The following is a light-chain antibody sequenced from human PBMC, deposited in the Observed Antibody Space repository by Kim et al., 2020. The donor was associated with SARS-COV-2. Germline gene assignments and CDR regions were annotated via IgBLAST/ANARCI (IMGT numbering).Light chain of an antibody. CDR3: NSRDSSGNHVV. CDR1: SLRSYY. V-gene: IGLV3-19*01. CDR2: GKN. Sequence: SSELTQDHAVSVALGQTVRITCQGDSLRSYYASWYQQKPGQAPVLVIYGKNNRPSGIPDRFSGSSSGNTASLTITGAQAEDEADYYCNSRDSSGNHVVF. J-gene: IGLJ2*01.